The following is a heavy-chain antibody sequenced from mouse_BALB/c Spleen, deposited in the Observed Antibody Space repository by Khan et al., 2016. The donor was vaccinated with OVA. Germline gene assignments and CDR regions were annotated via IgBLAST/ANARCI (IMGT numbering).Heavy chain of an antibody. CDR2: IDPFSGGT. D-gene: IGHD2-2*01. CDR1: GYSFTTYY. CDR3: TRHGYVAWFTY. J-gene: IGHJ3*01. Sequence: EVKLLESGPELMKPGTSVKISCKASGYSFTTYYIHWVMQSHETSLEWIGYIDPFSGGTTYNQKFKGKATLTVDKSSSTAYIHLSNLTSEDSAVYYCTRHGYVAWFTYGGQGTLVTVSA. V-gene: IGHV1S135*01.